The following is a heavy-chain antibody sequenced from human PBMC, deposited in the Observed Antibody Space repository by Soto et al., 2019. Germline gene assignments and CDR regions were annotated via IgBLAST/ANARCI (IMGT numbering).Heavy chain of an antibody. CDR1: GFSLSTSGVG. D-gene: IGHD6-6*01. CDR2: IYWDDDK. CDR3: ARTRPYGSSYNYFDY. Sequence: SGPTLVNPTQTLTLTCTFSGFSLSTSGVGVGWIRQPPGKALEWLALIYWDDDKRYSTSLKTRLTISKDTSKTQVVLTMTDMDPVDTATYYCARTRPYGSSYNYFDYWGQGTLVTVSS. J-gene: IGHJ4*02. V-gene: IGHV2-5*02.